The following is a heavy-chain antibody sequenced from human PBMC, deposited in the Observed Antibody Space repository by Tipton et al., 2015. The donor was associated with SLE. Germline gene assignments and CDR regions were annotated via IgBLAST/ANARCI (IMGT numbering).Heavy chain of an antibody. CDR1: GGSISTGGYS. D-gene: IGHD1/OR15-1a*01. CDR3: ARTIAEQVAGFYYYYYMDV. V-gene: IGHV4-30-2*02. Sequence: LRLSCAVSGGSISTGGYSWSWIRQPPGKGLEWIGYIYHNGITYYNPSLESRVTISLDRSSNQFSLRLSSVTAADTAVYYCARTIAEQVAGFYYYYYMDVWGKGTTVTVSS. J-gene: IGHJ6*03. CDR2: IYHNGIT.